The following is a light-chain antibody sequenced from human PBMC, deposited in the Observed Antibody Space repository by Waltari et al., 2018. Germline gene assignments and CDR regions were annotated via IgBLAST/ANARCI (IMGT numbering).Light chain of an antibody. Sequence: QTVVTQEPSLSVSPGGTVTLTCALSSDSLSTTSYATWYQQTPGQAPRTLVYKANARSSGGPDLFSGSILGNPAALTITGAQADDESDYYCALYMGSGIWVFGGGTRLTVL. J-gene: IGLJ3*02. V-gene: IGLV8-61*01. CDR3: ALYMGSGIWV. CDR1: SDSLSTTSY. CDR2: KAN.